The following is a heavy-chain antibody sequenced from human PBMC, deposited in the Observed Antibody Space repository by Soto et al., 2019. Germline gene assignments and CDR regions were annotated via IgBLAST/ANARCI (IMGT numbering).Heavy chain of an antibody. D-gene: IGHD3-10*01. CDR2: IYYSGST. J-gene: IGHJ5*02. CDR3: ARAGRFGELFVLDP. CDR1: GGSISSSSYY. Sequence: PSETLSLTCTVSGGSISSSSYYWGWIRQPPGKGLEWIGYIYYSGSTNYNPSLKSRVTISVDTSKNQFSLKLSSVTAADTAVYYCARAGRFGELFVLDPWGQGTLVTVSS. V-gene: IGHV4-61*05.